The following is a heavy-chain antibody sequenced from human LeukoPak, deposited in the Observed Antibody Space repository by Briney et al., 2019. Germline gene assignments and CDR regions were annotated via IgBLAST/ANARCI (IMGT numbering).Heavy chain of an antibody. CDR3: ARVRSGYYLDT. D-gene: IGHD3-3*01. CDR1: GFTFNNYG. CDR2: ISGDGGTT. Sequence: PGGSLRLSCTASGFTFNNYGVTWVRQAPGKGLEWVSVISGDGGTTLYAPFLKGRFTISRDNSKNTVYLQMSSLRAEDTAIYSCARVRSGYYLDTWGQGTLVTVSS. V-gene: IGHV3-23*01. J-gene: IGHJ4*02.